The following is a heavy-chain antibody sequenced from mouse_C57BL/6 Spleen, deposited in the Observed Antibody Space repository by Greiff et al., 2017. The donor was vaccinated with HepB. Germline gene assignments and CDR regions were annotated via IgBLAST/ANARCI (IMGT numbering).Heavy chain of an antibody. CDR1: GFTFSDYG. V-gene: IGHV5-15*01. CDR3: ARYYYGSRPWYFDV. Sequence: EVKLVESGGGLVQPGGSLKLSCAASGFTFSDYGMAWVRQAPRKGPEWVAFISNLAYSIYYADTVTGRFTISIENAKNTLYLEMSSLRSEDTAMYYCARYYYGSRPWYFDVWGTGTTVTVSS. D-gene: IGHD1-1*01. J-gene: IGHJ1*03. CDR2: ISNLAYSI.